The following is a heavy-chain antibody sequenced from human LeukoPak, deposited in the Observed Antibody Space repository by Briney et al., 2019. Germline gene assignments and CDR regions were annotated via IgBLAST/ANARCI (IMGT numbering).Heavy chain of an antibody. Sequence: ASVKVSCKASGYTFTSYGISWVRQAPGQGLEWMGWITAYNGNTNYAQKLQGRVTMTTDTSTSTAYMELRSLRSDDTAVYYCARDVLRYFGWSPDYYYYGMDVWGQGTTVTVSS. CDR1: GYTFTSYG. D-gene: IGHD3-9*01. V-gene: IGHV1-18*01. CDR3: ARDVLRYFGWSPDYYYYGMDV. CDR2: ITAYNGNT. J-gene: IGHJ6*02.